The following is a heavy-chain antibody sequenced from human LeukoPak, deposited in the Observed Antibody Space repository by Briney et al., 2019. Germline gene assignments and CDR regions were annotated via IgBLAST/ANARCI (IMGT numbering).Heavy chain of an antibody. CDR3: ARSGYDYFYYYAMDI. CDR1: GYIFSSYW. CDR2: IYPGDSDT. V-gene: IGHV5-51*01. Sequence: GESLKISCKGSGYIFSSYWIGWGRQMPGKGLEWMGIIYPGDSDTTYSPSSQGQVTISADKSISTAYLQWSSLEASDTAMYFCARSGYDYFYYYAMDIWGKGTTVTVSS. J-gene: IGHJ6*04. D-gene: IGHD5-12*01.